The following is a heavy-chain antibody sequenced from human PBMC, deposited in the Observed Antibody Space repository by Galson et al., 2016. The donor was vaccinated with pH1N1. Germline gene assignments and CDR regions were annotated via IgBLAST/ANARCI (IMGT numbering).Heavy chain of an antibody. V-gene: IGHV5-51*01. D-gene: IGHD4-17*01. CDR3: ARQSDYGDYRGDAFDI. J-gene: IGHJ3*02. CDR1: GYSFSSSW. CDR2: IYLGGSHI. Sequence: QSGAEVKKPGESLKISCKGSGYSFSSSWIGWVRQVPGKGLEWMGIIYLGGSHIRYSPSFQGQVTISADKSINIVYLQWSSLKASDTAIYYCARQSDYGDYRGDAFDIWGQGTMVIVSS.